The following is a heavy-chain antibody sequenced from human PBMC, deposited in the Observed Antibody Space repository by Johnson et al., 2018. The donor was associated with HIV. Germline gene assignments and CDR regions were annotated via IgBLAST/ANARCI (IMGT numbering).Heavy chain of an antibody. V-gene: IGHV3-30*02. Sequence: ASGFTFSSYGMHWVRQAPGKGLEWVAFIRYDGTNKYYADSVKGRFTISRDNSKNTMYLQMNSLRAEDTAVYYCARGRKDMEAADGLDNDGFDMWGQGTLVTVSS. J-gene: IGHJ3*02. CDR1: GFTFSSYG. CDR3: ARGRKDMEAADGLDNDGFDM. CDR2: IRYDGTNK. D-gene: IGHD6-13*01.